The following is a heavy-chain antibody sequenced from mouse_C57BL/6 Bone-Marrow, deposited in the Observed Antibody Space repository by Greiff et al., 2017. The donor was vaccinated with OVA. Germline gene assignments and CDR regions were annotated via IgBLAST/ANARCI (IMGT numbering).Heavy chain of an antibody. Sequence: VQLQQSGAELVRPGASVKLSCTASGFNIKDYYMHWVKQRPEQGLEWIGRFDPEDGDTEYAPKFQGKATMTADTSSNTAYLQLSSLTSEDTAVYYCTTVFTTVVATDFDYWGKGTTLTVSS. V-gene: IGHV14-1*01. CDR2: FDPEDGDT. J-gene: IGHJ2*01. D-gene: IGHD1-1*01. CDR1: GFNIKDYY. CDR3: TTVFTTVVATDFDY.